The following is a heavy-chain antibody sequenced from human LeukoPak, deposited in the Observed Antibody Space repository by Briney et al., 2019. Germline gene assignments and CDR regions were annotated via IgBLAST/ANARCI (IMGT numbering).Heavy chain of an antibody. CDR3: ASGSLPETGIYFDY. J-gene: IGHJ4*02. D-gene: IGHD1-1*01. V-gene: IGHV4-38-2*02. CDR1: GYSISSGYY. Sequence: SETLSLTCTVSGYSISSGYYWGWIRQPPGKGLEWIGSIYHSGSTYYNPSLKSRVTISVDTSKNQFSLKLSSVTAADTAVYYCASGSLPETGIYFDYWGQGTLVTVSS. CDR2: IYHSGST.